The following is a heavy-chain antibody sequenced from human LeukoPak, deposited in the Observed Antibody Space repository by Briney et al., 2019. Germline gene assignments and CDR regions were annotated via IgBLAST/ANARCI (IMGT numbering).Heavy chain of an antibody. CDR3: TRGKRHVPVLAAMPSGYYYHGMDV. D-gene: IGHD2-2*01. Sequence: GGSLGLSCTASGFTFGDYDMNWFRQAPGKGLEWVGFIRTKAYGGTTEYAASVKGRFTISRDDSKNIAYLQLSSLKTEDTAMYYCTRGKRHVPVLAAMPSGYYYHGMDVWGQGTTVTVSS. J-gene: IGHJ6*02. CDR2: IRTKAYGGTT. CDR1: GFTFGDYD. V-gene: IGHV3-49*03.